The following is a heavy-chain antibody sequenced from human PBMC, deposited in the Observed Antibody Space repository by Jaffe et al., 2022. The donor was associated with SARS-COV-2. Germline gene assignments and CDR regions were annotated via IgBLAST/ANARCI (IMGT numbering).Heavy chain of an antibody. CDR3: ARDGRYSGYPRLDY. D-gene: IGHD5-12*01. J-gene: IGHJ4*02. Sequence: QVQLVESGGGVVQPGRSLRLSCAASGFTFSSYAMHWVRQAPGKGLEWVAVISYDGSNKYYADSVKGRFTISRDNSKNTLYLQMNSLRAEDTAVYYCARDGRYSGYPRLDYWGQGTLVTVSS. CDR1: GFTFSSYA. V-gene: IGHV3-30-3*01. CDR2: ISYDGSNK.